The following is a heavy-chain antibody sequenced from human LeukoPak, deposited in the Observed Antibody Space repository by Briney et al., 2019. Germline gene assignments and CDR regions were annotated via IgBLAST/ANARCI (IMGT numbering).Heavy chain of an antibody. CDR2: ISSSNSYT. CDR3: ARGLPYSSSPLEY. V-gene: IGHV3-11*06. Sequence: GGSLRLFCAASGFTFSDYYITWIRQAPGKGLEWVSYISSSNSYTNYADSVKGRFTISRDNARNSLYLQVNSLRAEDTAVYYCARGLPYSSSPLEYWGQGXLVTVSS. CDR1: GFTFSDYY. J-gene: IGHJ4*02. D-gene: IGHD6-13*01.